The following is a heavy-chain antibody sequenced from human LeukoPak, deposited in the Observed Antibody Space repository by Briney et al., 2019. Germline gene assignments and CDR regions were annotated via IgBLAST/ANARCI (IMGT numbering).Heavy chain of an antibody. CDR1: GGSISSYY. J-gene: IGHJ6*03. D-gene: IGHD3-10*01. CDR2: IYYSGST. CDR3: ARGTEGSENGSGRWWYYYMDV. Sequence: SXTLSLTCTVSGGSISSYYWSWIRQPPGKGLEWIGYIYYSGSTNYNPSLKRRVTISVDKSKNQFSLKLSSVTAADTAVYYCARGTEGSENGSGRWWYYYMDVWGKGTTVTVSS. V-gene: IGHV4-59*01.